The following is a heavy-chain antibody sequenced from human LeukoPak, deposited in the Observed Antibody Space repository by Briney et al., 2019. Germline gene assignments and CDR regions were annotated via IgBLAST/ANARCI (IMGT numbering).Heavy chain of an antibody. Sequence: GGSLRRSCAASGFTFSSYSMNWVRQAPGKGLEWISYISSSSSAIYYADSVKGRFTISRDNAKNSLYLQMNSLRDEDTAVYYCVRDRFYSFDYWGQGTLVTVSS. CDR3: VRDRFYSFDY. CDR2: ISSSSSAI. CDR1: GFTFSSYS. J-gene: IGHJ4*02. V-gene: IGHV3-48*02.